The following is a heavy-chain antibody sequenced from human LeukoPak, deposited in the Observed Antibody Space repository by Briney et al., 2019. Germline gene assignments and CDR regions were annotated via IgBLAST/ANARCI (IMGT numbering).Heavy chain of an antibody. D-gene: IGHD3-3*01. J-gene: IGHJ4*02. Sequence: PGGSLRLSRAASGFTFSSYSMSWIRQPPGKGLEWIGEINHSGSTNYNPSLKSRVTISVDTSKNQFSLKLSSVTAADTAVYYCARGSYYDFWSGYYSRNKYFDYWGQGTLVTVSS. CDR3: ARGSYYDFWSGYYSRNKYFDY. CDR1: GFTFSSYS. V-gene: IGHV4-34*01. CDR2: INHSGST.